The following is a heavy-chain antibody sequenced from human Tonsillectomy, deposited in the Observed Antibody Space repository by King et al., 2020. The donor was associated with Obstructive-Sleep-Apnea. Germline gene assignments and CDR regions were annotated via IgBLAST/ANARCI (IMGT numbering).Heavy chain of an antibody. CDR3: ARSNILRLGELSFLFDY. D-gene: IGHD3-16*02. CDR2: IYHSGST. V-gene: IGHV4-4*02. Sequence: QLQESGPGLVKPSGTLSLTCAVSGGSISSSNWWSWVRQPPGKGLEWIGEIYHSGSTNCNPSLKSRVTISVDKSKNQFSLKLSSVTAADTAVYYCARSNILRLGELSFLFDYWGQGTLVTVSS. J-gene: IGHJ4*02. CDR1: GGSISSSNW.